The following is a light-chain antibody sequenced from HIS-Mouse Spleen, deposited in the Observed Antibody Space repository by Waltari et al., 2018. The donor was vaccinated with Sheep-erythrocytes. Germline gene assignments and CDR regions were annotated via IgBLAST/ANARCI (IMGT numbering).Light chain of an antibody. CDR2: DVS. Sequence: QSALTQPRSVSGSPGQSVTISCTGTSSAVGGYNYVSWYQQHPGKAPKLMIYDVSKRPSWVPDRFAGSKSGNTASLTISGLQAEDEADYYCCSYAGSYNHVFATGTKVTVL. V-gene: IGLV2-11*01. CDR1: SSAVGGYNY. J-gene: IGLJ1*01. CDR3: CSYAGSYNHV.